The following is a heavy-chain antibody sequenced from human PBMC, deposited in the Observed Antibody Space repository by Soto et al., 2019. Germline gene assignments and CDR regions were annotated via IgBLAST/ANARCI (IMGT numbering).Heavy chain of an antibody. CDR3: AKDWFDY. CDR2: ILTSGAT. Sequence: GGSLRLSCAASGFTFSSYAMTWVRQAPGKGLEWVSTILTSGATYYADSVRGRFTISRDNSKSTLYLQMNSLRVDDTAEYYCAKDWFDYWGQGTQVTVSS. CDR1: GFTFSSYA. V-gene: IGHV3-23*01. J-gene: IGHJ5*01.